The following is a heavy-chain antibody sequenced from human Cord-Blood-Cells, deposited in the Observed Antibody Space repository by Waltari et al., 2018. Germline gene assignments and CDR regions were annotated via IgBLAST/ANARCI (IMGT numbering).Heavy chain of an antibody. CDR2: INHNAST. Sequence: QVQLQQWGAGLLKPSETLSLTCAVYGGSFSGYYWSWIRQPPGKGLEWIGEINHNASTNYNPSLKSRVTISVDTSKNQFSLKLSSVTAADTAVYYCARVPGIDYWGQGTLVTVSS. CDR3: ARVPGIDY. CDR1: GGSFSGYY. J-gene: IGHJ4*02. D-gene: IGHD3-10*01. V-gene: IGHV4-34*01.